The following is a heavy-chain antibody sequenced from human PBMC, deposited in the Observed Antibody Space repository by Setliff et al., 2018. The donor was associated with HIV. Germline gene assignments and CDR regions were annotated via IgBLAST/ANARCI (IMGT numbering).Heavy chain of an antibody. CDR3: ARCAYYNFWSGYYCDY. V-gene: IGHV4-4*02. Sequence: SETLSLTCAASGGSISSSNWWSWVRQPPGKGLEWIGEIYHSGSTNYNPSLKSRVTISVDKSKNQFSLKLSSVTAADTAVHYCARCAYYNFWSGYYCDYWGQGTLVTVSS. D-gene: IGHD3-3*01. CDR2: IYHSGST. J-gene: IGHJ4*02. CDR1: GGSISSSNW.